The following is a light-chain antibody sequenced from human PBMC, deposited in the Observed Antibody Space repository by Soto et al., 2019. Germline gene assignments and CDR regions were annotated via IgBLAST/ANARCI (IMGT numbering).Light chain of an antibody. J-gene: IGLJ2*01. CDR1: SSNIGAGYG. Sequence: QSALTQTPSVSGAPGQRVTISCTGSSSNIGAGYGIHWYQQLPGTAPKLLIFDNTNRPSGVPDRFYGSQSGTSGSLAITGLQAEDEADYYCQSYEVSRGLVFGGGTKLTVL. V-gene: IGLV1-40*01. CDR2: DNT. CDR3: QSYEVSRGLV.